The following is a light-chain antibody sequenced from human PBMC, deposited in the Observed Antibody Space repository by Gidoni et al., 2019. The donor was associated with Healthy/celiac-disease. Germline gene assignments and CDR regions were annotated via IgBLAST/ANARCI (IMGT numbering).Light chain of an antibody. CDR2: DAS. Sequence: EIVLTQSPATLSLSPGERATLSCRASQSVSSYLAWYQQKPGQAPRLLIYDASNRATGIPARFSGSGSGTDFTLTISSLEPEDFAVYYCQQRSNWPALTFGGXTKVKIK. CDR1: QSVSSY. CDR3: QQRSNWPALT. V-gene: IGKV3-11*01. J-gene: IGKJ4*01.